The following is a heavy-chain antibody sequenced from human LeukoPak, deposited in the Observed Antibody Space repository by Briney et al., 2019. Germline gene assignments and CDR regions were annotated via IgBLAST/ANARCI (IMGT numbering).Heavy chain of an antibody. D-gene: IGHD4-17*01. Sequence: SETLSLTCTVSGGSISSGGHYWSWIRQHPGKGLEWIGYIYYSGSTNYNPSLKSRVTISVDTSKNQFSLKLSSVTAADTAAYYCAREIIGGDYGWGQGTLVTVSS. CDR1: GGSISSGGHY. CDR2: IYYSGST. V-gene: IGHV4-31*03. J-gene: IGHJ4*02. CDR3: AREIIGGDYG.